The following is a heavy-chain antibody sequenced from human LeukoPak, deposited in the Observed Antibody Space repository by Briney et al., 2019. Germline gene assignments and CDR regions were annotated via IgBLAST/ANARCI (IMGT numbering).Heavy chain of an antibody. CDR2: ISGSGDST. CDR3: AKGGIAVTSTSVYYYMDV. V-gene: IGHV3-23*01. D-gene: IGHD6-19*01. CDR1: GLSFSSYG. Sequence: PGGSLRLSCAASGLSFSSYGMSWVRQAPGKGLEWVSAISGSGDSTYYADSVKGRFTISRDNSKNTLYLLMNSLRAEDTALYYCAKGGIAVTSTSVYYYMDVWGKGTTVTISS. J-gene: IGHJ6*03.